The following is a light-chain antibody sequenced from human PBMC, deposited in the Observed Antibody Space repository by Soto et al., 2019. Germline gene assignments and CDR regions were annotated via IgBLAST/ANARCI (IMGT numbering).Light chain of an antibody. J-gene: IGLJ2*01. CDR1: TSNIVNNF. CDR2: DNN. Sequence: QSVLTQPPSVSASPGEKVTISCSGRTSNIVNNFVSWYRQFPGTAPQLLIHDNNKRPSGIPERFSGSKGGSSATLGITGLQTGDEALYYCGTWDHSLPAFVFGGGTKVTVL. V-gene: IGLV1-51*01. CDR3: GTWDHSLPAFV.